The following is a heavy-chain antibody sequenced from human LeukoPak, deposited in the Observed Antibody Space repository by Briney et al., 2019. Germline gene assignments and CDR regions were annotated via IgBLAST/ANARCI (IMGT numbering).Heavy chain of an antibody. V-gene: IGHV3-23*01. CDR3: AKIRSGHYFFEY. D-gene: IGHD3-3*01. Sequence: GGSLRLSCAASGFTFSSYAMSWVRQAPGKGLEWVSAFSGSGGNTYYTDSVKGRFTISRDNSKSTLYLQMNSLRAEDTAVYYCAKIRSGHYFFEYWGQGTLVTVSS. J-gene: IGHJ4*02. CDR2: FSGSGGNT. CDR1: GFTFSSYA.